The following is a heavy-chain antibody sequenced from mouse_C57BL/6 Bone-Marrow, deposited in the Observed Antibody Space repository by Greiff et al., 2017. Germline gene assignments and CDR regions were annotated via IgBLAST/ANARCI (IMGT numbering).Heavy chain of an antibody. CDR3: TRDRNDGYYHYAMDY. V-gene: IGHV5-9-1*02. D-gene: IGHD2-3*01. CDR2: ISSGGDYI. Sequence: EVQRVESGEGLVKPGGSLKLSCAASGFTFSSYAMSWVRQTPEKRLEWVAYISSGGDYIYYADTVKGRYTISRDNARNTLYLQMSSLKSEDTAMYYCTRDRNDGYYHYAMDYWGQGTSVTVSS. J-gene: IGHJ4*01. CDR1: GFTFSSYA.